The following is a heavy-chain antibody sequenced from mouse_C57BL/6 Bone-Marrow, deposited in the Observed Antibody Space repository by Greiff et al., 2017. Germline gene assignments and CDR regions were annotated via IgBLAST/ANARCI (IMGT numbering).Heavy chain of an antibody. J-gene: IGHJ3*01. Sequence: VHLVESGPELVKPGASVKISCKASGYTFTDYYINWVKQRPGQGLDWIGKIGPGIGVPSYNEKFKGKATLTADKSSSTAYMQLSCLTYEDSAVYFCALGFAYWGQGTRVTVSA. CDR1: GYTFTDYY. CDR3: ALGFAY. CDR2: IGPGIGVP. V-gene: IGHV1-77*01.